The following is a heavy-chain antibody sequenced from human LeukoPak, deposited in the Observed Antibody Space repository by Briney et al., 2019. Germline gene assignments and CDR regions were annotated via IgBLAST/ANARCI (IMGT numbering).Heavy chain of an antibody. CDR2: MNPNSGNT. CDR3: ARPLSGSYYPEFDY. J-gene: IGHJ4*02. V-gene: IGHV1-8*02. D-gene: IGHD1-26*01. CDR1: GYTFTGYY. Sequence: ASVKVSCKASGYTFTGYYMHWVRQAPGQGLEWMGWMNPNSGNTGYAQKFQGRVTMTRNTSISTAYMELSSLRSEDTTVYYCARPLSGSYYPEFDYWGQGTLVTVSS.